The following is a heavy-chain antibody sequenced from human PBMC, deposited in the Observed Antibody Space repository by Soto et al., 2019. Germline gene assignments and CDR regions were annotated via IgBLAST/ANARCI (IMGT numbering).Heavy chain of an antibody. CDR1: GFNFDPYA. Sequence: EVQLLESGGGMRQPGGSLRLSCAASGFNFDPYAMSWFPPAPGKGLGGVATLDGPSERTWYADSLKDLFVVSMDHSRRTLSLHMNHLRAEHTAFYYCEAAGANPAKRLWLGELTPHQWGQGTLVIVSS. J-gene: IGHJ4*02. V-gene: IGHV3-23*01. CDR2: LDGPSERT. D-gene: IGHD3-10*01. CDR3: EAAGANPAKRLWLGELTPHQ.